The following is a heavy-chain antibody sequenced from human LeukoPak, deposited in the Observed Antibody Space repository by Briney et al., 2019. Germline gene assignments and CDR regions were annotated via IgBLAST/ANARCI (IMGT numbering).Heavy chain of an antibody. Sequence: ASVKVSCKASGYTFSDYYIHWVRQAPGQGLEWMGRINPNSGVTNYAKNFQGRVTITRDTSISTASMELSSLRSDDTAVYYCVRQSEPKGDYWGQGTLVTVSS. V-gene: IGHV1-2*06. J-gene: IGHJ4*02. CDR1: GYTFSDYY. CDR3: VRQSEPKGDY. CDR2: INPNSGVT.